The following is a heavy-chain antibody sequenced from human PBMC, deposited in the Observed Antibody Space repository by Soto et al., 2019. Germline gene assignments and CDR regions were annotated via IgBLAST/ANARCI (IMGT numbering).Heavy chain of an antibody. CDR1: GGSISSSYW. CDR2: IYHSGST. D-gene: IGHD1-26*01. J-gene: IGHJ6*02. Sequence: QVQLQESGPGLVKPSGTLSLTCAVSGGSISSSYWWSWVRQPPGKGLEWFGDIYHSGSTNYNTSLKSRVTISVDKSKNQFPLKVTSVTAADTAVYYCARVSGAYYYGMDVWGQGTTVTVSS. CDR3: ARVSGAYYYGMDV. V-gene: IGHV4-4*02.